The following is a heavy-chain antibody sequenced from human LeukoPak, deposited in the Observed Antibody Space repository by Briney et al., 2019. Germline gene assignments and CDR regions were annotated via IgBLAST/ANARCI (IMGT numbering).Heavy chain of an antibody. CDR1: GFTFSNYE. CDR2: ISSSGSTI. D-gene: IGHD4-17*01. V-gene: IGHV3-48*03. CDR3: ARDKAVTTPLDY. Sequence: GGSLRFCCAASGFTFSNYEMSLGRQPAEKGLERVSYISSSGSTIYYAVSVKGRFTISRDNAKNSLYLQMHSLRAEDTAVYYCARDKAVTTPLDYWGQGTLVTVSS. J-gene: IGHJ4*02.